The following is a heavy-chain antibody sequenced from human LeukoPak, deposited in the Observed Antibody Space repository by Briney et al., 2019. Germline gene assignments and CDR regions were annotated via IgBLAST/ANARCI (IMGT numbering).Heavy chain of an antibody. CDR2: IYTSGST. Sequence: SETLSLTCTVSGGSITSGSYYWSWIRQPAGKGLEWIGRIYTSGSTNYNPSLKSRVTISIETSKNQFSLRLSSVAAADTAVYYCVRGRDGYSNWGQGTLVTVSS. J-gene: IGHJ4*02. CDR1: GGSITSGSYY. V-gene: IGHV4-61*02. D-gene: IGHD5-24*01. CDR3: VRGRDGYSN.